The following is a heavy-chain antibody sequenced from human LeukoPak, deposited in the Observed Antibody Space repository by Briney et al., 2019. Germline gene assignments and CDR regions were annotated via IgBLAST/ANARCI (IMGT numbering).Heavy chain of an antibody. CDR1: GFTFSDYY. V-gene: IGHV4-59*01. CDR2: IYYSGST. J-gene: IGHJ4*02. D-gene: IGHD4-17*01. Sequence: GSLRLSCAASGFTFSDYYMSWIRQSPGKGLEWIGYIYYSGSTNYNPSLKSRVTISVDTSKNQFSLKLSSVTAADTAVYYCARAQDYGLRQFDYWGQGTLVTVSS. CDR3: ARAQDYGLRQFDY.